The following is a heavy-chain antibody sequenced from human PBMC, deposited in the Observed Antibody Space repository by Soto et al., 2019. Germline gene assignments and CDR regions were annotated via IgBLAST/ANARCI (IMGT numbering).Heavy chain of an antibody. CDR1: GYTFTSYG. Sequence: QVQLVQSGAEVKKPGASVKVSCKASGYTFTSYGISWVRQAPGQGLEWMGWISAYNGNTNYVQKLQGRVTMTTDTSTSTAYMELRSLRSDDTAVYYCAREPRLLLWFGESPGDGMDVWGQGTTVTVSS. CDR2: ISAYNGNT. D-gene: IGHD3-10*01. V-gene: IGHV1-18*01. J-gene: IGHJ6*02. CDR3: AREPRLLLWFGESPGDGMDV.